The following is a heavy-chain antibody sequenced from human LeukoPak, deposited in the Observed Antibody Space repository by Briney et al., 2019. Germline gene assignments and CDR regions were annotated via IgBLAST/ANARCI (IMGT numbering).Heavy chain of an antibody. CDR1: GFTFTSYW. V-gene: IGHV3-7*01. J-gene: IGHJ2*01. CDR2: VKQDGSEK. D-gene: IGHD4-17*01. CDR3: ARDQTYGDYWYFDL. Sequence: QPGGSLRLSCAASGFTFTSYWMTWVRQAPGKGLERVGNVKQDGSEKNYVDSVKGRFTISRDNAKNTLYLQMNSLRAEDTAVYYCARDQTYGDYWYFDLWGRGTLVTVPS.